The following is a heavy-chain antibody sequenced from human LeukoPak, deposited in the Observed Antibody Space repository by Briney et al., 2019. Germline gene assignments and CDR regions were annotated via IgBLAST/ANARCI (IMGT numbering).Heavy chain of an antibody. CDR2: ITQDGSDK. Sequence: GGSLRLSCAASGFTFSSYWMSWVRQAPGKGLEWVSNITQDGSDKYYVDSVKGRFTISRDNAKNSLYLQMNSLRAEDTAVYYCARDRYDSSWGLCYFDYWGQGNLVTVSS. V-gene: IGHV3-7*04. D-gene: IGHD3-22*01. J-gene: IGHJ4*02. CDR1: GFTFSSYW. CDR3: ARDRYDSSWGLCYFDY.